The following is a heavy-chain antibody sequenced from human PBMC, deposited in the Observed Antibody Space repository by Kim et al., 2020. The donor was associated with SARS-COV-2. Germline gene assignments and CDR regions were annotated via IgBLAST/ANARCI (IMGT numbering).Heavy chain of an antibody. CDR1: GGSFSGYY. CDR2: INHSGST. J-gene: IGHJ6*02. V-gene: IGHV4-34*01. CDR3: ARGRSSGWYVGNYYYYGMDV. D-gene: IGHD6-19*01. Sequence: SETLSLTCAVYGGSFSGYYWSWIRQPPGKGLEWIGEINHSGSTNYNPSLKSRVTISVDTSKNQFSLKLISVTAADTAVYYCARGRSSGWYVGNYYYYGMDVWGQGTTVTVSS.